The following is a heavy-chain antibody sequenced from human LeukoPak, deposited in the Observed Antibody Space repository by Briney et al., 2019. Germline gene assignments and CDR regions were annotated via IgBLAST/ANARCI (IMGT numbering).Heavy chain of an antibody. CDR1: GYTFTSYG. V-gene: IGHV1-18*01. CDR3: ARAGIQLWLYHWFDP. D-gene: IGHD5-18*01. CDR2: ISAYNGNT. Sequence: GASVKVSCKASGYTFTSYGISWVRQAPGQGLEWMGWISAYNGNTNYAQKLQGRVTMTTDTSTSTAYMELRSLRSDDTAVYYCARAGIQLWLYHWFDPWGQGTLVTASS. J-gene: IGHJ5*02.